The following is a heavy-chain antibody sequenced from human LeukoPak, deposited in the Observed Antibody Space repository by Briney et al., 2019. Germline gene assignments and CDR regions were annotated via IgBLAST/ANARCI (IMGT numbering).Heavy chain of an antibody. D-gene: IGHD5-24*01. CDR2: IYPSDSDT. V-gene: IGHV5-51*01. CDR1: GYSLTSFW. CDR3: ARVEMDVNVAIDYFDY. Sequence: PGESLKISCKASGYSLTSFWIGWARQMPVKGLEWVGIIYPSDSDTRYSPSFEGQVTISADKSISTAYLQWSSLKASDTAMYYCARVEMDVNVAIDYFDYWGQGTLVTVSS. J-gene: IGHJ4*02.